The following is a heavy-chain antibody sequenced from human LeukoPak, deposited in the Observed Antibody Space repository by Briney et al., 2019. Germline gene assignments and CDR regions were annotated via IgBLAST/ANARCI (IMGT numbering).Heavy chain of an antibody. CDR2: IIPIFGTA. V-gene: IGHV1-69*13. Sequence: GASVKVSCKASGGTFSSYAISWVRQAPGQGLEWMGGIIPIFGTASYAQKFQGRVTITADESTSTAYMELSSLRSEDTAVYYCAREYMVRGDDDAFDIWGQGTMVTVSS. CDR3: AREYMVRGDDDAFDI. CDR1: GGTFSSYA. D-gene: IGHD3-10*01. J-gene: IGHJ3*02.